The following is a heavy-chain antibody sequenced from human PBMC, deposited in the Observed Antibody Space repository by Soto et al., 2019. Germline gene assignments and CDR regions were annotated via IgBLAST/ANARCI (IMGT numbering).Heavy chain of an antibody. CDR1: GYTFTSYD. V-gene: IGHV1-8*01. CDR2: MNPNNGDT. J-gene: IGHJ4*02. CDR3: ATARSTVLTTEVDY. D-gene: IGHD4-17*01. Sequence: QVQLVQSGAEVKKPGASVKVSCKTSGYTFTSYDINWVRQATGQGLEWMGWMNPNNGDTGYAQKFQRRVTMTRNTSITTDYMVLSSLRSEDTAVYYCATARSTVLTTEVDYWGQGTLVTVSS.